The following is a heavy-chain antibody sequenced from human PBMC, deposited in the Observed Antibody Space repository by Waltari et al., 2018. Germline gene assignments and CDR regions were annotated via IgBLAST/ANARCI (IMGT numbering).Heavy chain of an antibody. V-gene: IGHV1-24*01. CDR2: FDPEDGET. J-gene: IGHJ5*02. Sequence: QVQLVQSGAEVKKPGASVKVSCKVSGNTLIELSMHWVRQAPGEGLEWMGGFDPEDGETGYAQKFQGRVTMTEDTSTDTAYMELSSLRSDDTAVYYCATGSWSTPGWFDTWGQGTLVTVSS. CDR1: GNTLIELS. CDR3: ATGSWSTPGWFDT. D-gene: IGHD3-10*01.